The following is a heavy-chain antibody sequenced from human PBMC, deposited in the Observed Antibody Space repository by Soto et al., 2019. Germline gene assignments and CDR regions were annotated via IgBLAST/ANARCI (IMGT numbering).Heavy chain of an antibody. Sequence: QVQLVESGGGVVQPGRSLRLSCAASGFTFTAYAMHWVRQAPGKGLEWVADISHDGGNKHYADSVKGRLTTSRDNSKNTLSLQMNSLRAEDTAVYYCARDRYFDSYDFDYWGQGTLVTVSS. CDR1: GFTFTAYA. J-gene: IGHJ4*02. CDR2: ISHDGGNK. D-gene: IGHD3-9*01. CDR3: ARDRYFDSYDFDY. V-gene: IGHV3-30-3*01.